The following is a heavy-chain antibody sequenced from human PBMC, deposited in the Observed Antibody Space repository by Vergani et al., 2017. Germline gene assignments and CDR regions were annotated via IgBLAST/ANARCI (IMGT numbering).Heavy chain of an antibody. J-gene: IGHJ5*02. CDR2: LYYSGRT. CDR1: GVSISSSSYY. Sequence: QLQLQESGPGLVKPSETLSLTCTVSGVSISSSSYYWGWIRQPPGKVLEWIGSLYYSGRTYYNPPLKSRVTISVDTSRNQFSLKLSSVTAADTAVYYCARVPRIESWFDPWGQGTLVTVSS. CDR3: ARVPRIESWFDP. V-gene: IGHV4-39*07.